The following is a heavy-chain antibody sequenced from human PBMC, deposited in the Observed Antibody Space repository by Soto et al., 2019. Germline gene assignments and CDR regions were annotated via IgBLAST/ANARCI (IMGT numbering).Heavy chain of an antibody. J-gene: IGHJ6*03. Sequence: QPGGSLRLSCAASGFTFSSYAMSWVRQAPGKGLEWVSAISGSGGSTYYADSVKGRFTISRDNSKNTLYLQMNSLRAEDTAVYYCAKDSWGYSYGYLGYYYYYMDVWGKGTTVTVSS. D-gene: IGHD5-18*01. CDR2: ISGSGGST. V-gene: IGHV3-23*01. CDR3: AKDSWGYSYGYLGYYYYYMDV. CDR1: GFTFSSYA.